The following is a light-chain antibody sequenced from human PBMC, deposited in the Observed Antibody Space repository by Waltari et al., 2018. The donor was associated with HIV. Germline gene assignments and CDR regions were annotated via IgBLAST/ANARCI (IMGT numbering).Light chain of an antibody. CDR1: TSNIGGNT. CDR3: AAWDDSLKGGA. V-gene: IGLV1-44*01. Sequence: QSVLAHPPSASGTPGQRVTISCSGTTSNIGGNTVSWYQQVPGRAPKLLIFRNNGRPAGVPDRFSGSTSGTSASLVISGLQSEDEADYYCAAWDDSLKGGAVGTRTKFTVL. CDR2: RNN. J-gene: IGLJ1*01.